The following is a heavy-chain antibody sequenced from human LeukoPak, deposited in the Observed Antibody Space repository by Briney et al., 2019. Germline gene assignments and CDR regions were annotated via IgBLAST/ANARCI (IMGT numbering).Heavy chain of an antibody. CDR3: AKDGADSSSWYSSELFDY. CDR2: IIGSCGST. CDR1: GFTFSSYA. V-gene: IGHV3-23*01. J-gene: IGHJ4*02. D-gene: IGHD6-13*01. Sequence: GGSLRLSCSASGFTFSSYAMSWVRQAPGKGLELVSVIIGSCGSTSYADSVKGRFNISRDNSKNTLYLQMNSLRAEDTAVYYCAKDGADSSSWYSSELFDYWGQGTLVTVSS.